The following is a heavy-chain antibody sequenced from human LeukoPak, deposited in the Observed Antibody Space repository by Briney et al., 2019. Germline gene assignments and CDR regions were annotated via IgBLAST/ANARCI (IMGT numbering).Heavy chain of an antibody. V-gene: IGHV4-39*01. D-gene: IGHD2-15*01. CDR2: MYYSGST. Sequence: PSETLSLTCTVSGGSIRTSSYYWGWIRQPPGKGLEWLGSMYYSGSTYYNPSLKSRVTISVDTSKNQFSLKLSSVTAADTAVYYCARGVCSGGSCLDYWGQGTLVTVSS. CDR1: GGSIRTSSYY. CDR3: ARGVCSGGSCLDY. J-gene: IGHJ4*02.